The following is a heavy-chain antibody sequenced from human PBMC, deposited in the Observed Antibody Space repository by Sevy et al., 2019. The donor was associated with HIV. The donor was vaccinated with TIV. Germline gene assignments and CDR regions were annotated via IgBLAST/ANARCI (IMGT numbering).Heavy chain of an antibody. Sequence: ASVKVSCKVSGYTLCELSMHWVRQAPGKGLEWMGSFDPEDDETIYAQKFQGRVTMTEDTSTDTAYMELSSLRSEDTAVYYCATTKDYYDSSGSPFDYWGQGTLVTVSS. V-gene: IGHV1-24*01. J-gene: IGHJ4*02. CDR3: ATTKDYYDSSGSPFDY. CDR1: GYTLCELS. CDR2: FDPEDDET. D-gene: IGHD3-22*01.